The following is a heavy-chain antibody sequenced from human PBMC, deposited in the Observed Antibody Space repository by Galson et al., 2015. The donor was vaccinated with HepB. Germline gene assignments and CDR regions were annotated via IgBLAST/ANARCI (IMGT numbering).Heavy chain of an antibody. CDR3: AKDWGIQADLVDSRTYYVDY. CDR2: ISGGGVNT. Sequence: SLRLSCAASGFTFSSYAMSWVRQAPGKGLERVSAISGGGVNTYYADSVKGRFTISRDNSKNTLYLQINSLRAEDTAVFYCAKDWGIQADLVDSRTYYVDYWGQGALVTVSS. V-gene: IGHV3-23*01. J-gene: IGHJ4*02. D-gene: IGHD3-16*01. CDR1: GFTFSSYA.